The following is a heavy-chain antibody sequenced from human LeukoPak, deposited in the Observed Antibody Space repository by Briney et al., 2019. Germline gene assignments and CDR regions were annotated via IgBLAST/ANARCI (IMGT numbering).Heavy chain of an antibody. D-gene: IGHD3-16*01. CDR1: DFSFRTYS. V-gene: IGHV3-48*02. J-gene: IGHJ4*02. CDR2: ISSGGGVT. Sequence: GGSLRLSCGASDFSFRTYSMIWARQTPGTGLEWISYISSGGGVTHYAESVKGRFSISRDNAKSSLFLQMNRLKDEDTAVYYCARVSVGDWGSVWDHWGQGVRVTVSS. CDR3: ARVSVGDWGSVWDH.